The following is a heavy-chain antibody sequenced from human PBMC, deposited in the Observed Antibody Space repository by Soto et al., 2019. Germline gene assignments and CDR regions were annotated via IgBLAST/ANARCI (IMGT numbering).Heavy chain of an antibody. CDR2: INWDGGST. CDR1: GFTFDDYT. D-gene: IGHD3-3*01. V-gene: IGHV3-43*01. CDR3: AKDIGSGSVDFWSGYYRGLDV. Sequence: GGSLRLSCAASGFTFDDYTMHWVRQAPGKGLEWVSLINWDGGSTYYADSVKGRFTISRDNSKNSLYLQMNSLRTEDTALYYCAKDIGSGSVDFWSGYYRGLDVWGQGTTVTVSS. J-gene: IGHJ6*02.